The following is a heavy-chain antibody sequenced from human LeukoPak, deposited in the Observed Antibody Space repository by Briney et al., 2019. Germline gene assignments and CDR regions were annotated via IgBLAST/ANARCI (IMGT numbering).Heavy chain of an antibody. CDR3: ARERGKGAISFDI. V-gene: IGHV3-11*05. CDR2: ISGSSTYI. J-gene: IGHJ3*02. Sequence: GGSLRLSCAASGFTFSDYYMSWMRQAPGKGLEWLSYISGSSTYINYADSVKGRFTISRDNSKNTLYLQMNSLRAEDTAVYYCARERGKGAISFDIWGQGTMVTVSS. CDR1: GFTFSDYY. D-gene: IGHD3-10*01.